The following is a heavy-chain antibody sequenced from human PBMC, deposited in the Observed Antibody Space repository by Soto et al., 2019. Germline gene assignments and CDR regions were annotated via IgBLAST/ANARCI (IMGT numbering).Heavy chain of an antibody. CDR2: IYYSGST. D-gene: IGHD3-10*01. Sequence: SETLSLTCTVSGGSISSGGYYWSWIRQHPGKGLEWIGYIYYSGSTYYNPSLKSRVTISVDTSKNQFSLKLSSVTAADTAVYYCARLYYGSGSYYSPLYYFDYWGQGTLVTVSS. J-gene: IGHJ4*02. V-gene: IGHV4-31*03. CDR3: ARLYYGSGSYYSPLYYFDY. CDR1: GGSISSGGYY.